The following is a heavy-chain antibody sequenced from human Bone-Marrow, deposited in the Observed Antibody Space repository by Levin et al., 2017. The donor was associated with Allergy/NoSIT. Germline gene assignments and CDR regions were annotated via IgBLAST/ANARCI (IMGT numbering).Heavy chain of an antibody. V-gene: IGHV3-30*03. D-gene: IGHD3-10*01. CDR2: ISYDGRNE. J-gene: IGHJ4*02. CDR3: ARYGSGSHFLHEYYFDY. CDR1: GFTFSTYG. Sequence: GGSLRLSCAASGFTFSTYGMHWVRQAPGKGLEWVAVISYDGRNEFYADSVKGRFTISRDNSKNTLYLQMNSLRAEDTAVYYCARYGSGSHFLHEYYFDYWGQGTLVTVSS.